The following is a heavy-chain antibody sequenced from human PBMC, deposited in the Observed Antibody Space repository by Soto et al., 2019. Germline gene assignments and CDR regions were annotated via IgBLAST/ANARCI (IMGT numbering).Heavy chain of an antibody. J-gene: IGHJ5*02. CDR1: GGSFSGYY. CDR3: ARGRKYSSSWYASLLSWFDP. Sequence: SETLSLTCAVYGGSFSGYYWSWIRQPPGKGLEWIGEINHSGSTNYNPSLKSRVTISVDTSKNQFSLKLSSVTAADAAVYYCARGRKYSSSWYASLLSWFDPWGQGTLVT. D-gene: IGHD6-13*01. CDR2: INHSGST. V-gene: IGHV4-34*01.